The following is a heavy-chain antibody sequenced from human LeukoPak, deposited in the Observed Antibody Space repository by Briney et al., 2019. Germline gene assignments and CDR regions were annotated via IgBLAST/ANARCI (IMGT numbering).Heavy chain of an antibody. CDR2: INPSGGST. Sequence: PVASVKVSCKASGYTFTSYYMHWVRQAPGQGLEWMGIINPSGGSTSYAQKFQGRVTMTRDTSTSTVYMELSSLRSEDTAVYYCVRIDYSNAFDIWGQGTMVTVSS. V-gene: IGHV1-46*01. CDR1: GYTFTSYY. J-gene: IGHJ3*02. D-gene: IGHD4-11*01. CDR3: VRIDYSNAFDI.